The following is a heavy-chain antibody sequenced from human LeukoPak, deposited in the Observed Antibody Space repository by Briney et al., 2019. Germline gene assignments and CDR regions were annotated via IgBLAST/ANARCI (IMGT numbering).Heavy chain of an antibody. CDR2: IYTSGST. J-gene: IGHJ4*02. CDR3: ASSSGYYSYYFDY. CDR1: GGSISSYY. Sequence: PSETLSLTCTVSGGSISSYYWNWIRQPAGKGLEWIGRIYTSGSTNYNPSLKSRVTMSVDTSKNQFSLKLSSVTAADTAVYYCASSSGYYSYYFDYWGQGTLVTVSS. D-gene: IGHD3-22*01. V-gene: IGHV4-4*07.